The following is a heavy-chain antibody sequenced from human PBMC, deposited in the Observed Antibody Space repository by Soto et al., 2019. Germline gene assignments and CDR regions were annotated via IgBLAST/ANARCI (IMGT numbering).Heavy chain of an antibody. CDR1: WDSVSSNSAA. V-gene: IGHV6-1*01. Sequence: SQTLSLTWVISWDSVSSNSAAWNWIRQSPSRGLEWLGRTYYRSKWYNDYAVSVKSRITINPDTSKRQFSLQLNSVTPEDTAVYYCARDSAYSSSRGYYYGMDVSGQRTTVAVCS. J-gene: IGHJ6*02. D-gene: IGHD6-6*01. CDR3: ARDSAYSSSRGYYYGMDV. CDR2: TYYRSKWYN.